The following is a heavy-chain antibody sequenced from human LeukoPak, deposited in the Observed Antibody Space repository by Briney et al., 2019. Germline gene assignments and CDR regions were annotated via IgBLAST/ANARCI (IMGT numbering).Heavy chain of an antibody. V-gene: IGHV3-21*01. J-gene: IGHJ4*02. CDR2: ISSSSSYI. D-gene: IGHD6-13*01. CDR3: ARDSPSSSWDLDY. Sequence: GGSLRLSCAASGFTFSSYSMNWVRQAPGKGLEWVSSISSSSSYIYYADSAKGRFTISRDNAKNSLYLQMNSLRAEDTAVYYCARDSPSSSWDLDYWGQGTLVTVSS. CDR1: GFTFSSYS.